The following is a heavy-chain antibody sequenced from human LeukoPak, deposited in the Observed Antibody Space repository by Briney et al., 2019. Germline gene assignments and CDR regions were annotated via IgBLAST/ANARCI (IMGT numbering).Heavy chain of an antibody. CDR1: GSTFTTYW. CDR2: IYPGDSDT. J-gene: IGHJ4*02. Sequence: GEPLQISGQCSGSTFTTYWIGGVRQLPGKGGEGMGIIYPGDSDTRNSPSCGGQITISANKSISTAYLQWSSLKASDTAIYYCARHTPFDHWGQGTLVTVSS. CDR3: ARHTPFDH. V-gene: IGHV5-51*01.